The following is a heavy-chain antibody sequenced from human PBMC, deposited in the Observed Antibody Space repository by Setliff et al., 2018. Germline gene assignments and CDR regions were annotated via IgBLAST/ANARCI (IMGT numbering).Heavy chain of an antibody. CDR3: TTDRGFSEWPLYGSLVSHYYGMDV. V-gene: IGHV3-15*01. CDR1: GFTFDNAW. J-gene: IGHJ6*02. D-gene: IGHD3-3*01. CDR2: IKTKGDGGTT. Sequence: AGSLRLSCAASGFTFDNAWMSWVRQAPGRGLEWVGRIKTKGDGGTTDYAAPVKGRFTISRDDSKNTLYVQMNSLKTEDTGVYYCTTDRGFSEWPLYGSLVSHYYGMDVWGQGTTVTVSS.